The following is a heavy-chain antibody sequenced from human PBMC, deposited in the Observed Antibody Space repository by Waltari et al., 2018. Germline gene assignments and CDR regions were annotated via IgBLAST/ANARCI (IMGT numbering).Heavy chain of an antibody. CDR3: ASDTPLVTGRAFDI. J-gene: IGHJ3*02. Sequence: QVQLQESGPGLVKPSGTLSLTCAVSGGSISSSNWWSWVRQPPGKGLEWIGEIYHSGSTNYIPSLKSRVTISVDKSKNQFSLKLSAVTAADSAVYYCASDTPLVTGRAFDIWGQGTMVTVSS. CDR2: IYHSGST. CDR1: GGSISSSNW. V-gene: IGHV4-4*02. D-gene: IGHD2-21*02.